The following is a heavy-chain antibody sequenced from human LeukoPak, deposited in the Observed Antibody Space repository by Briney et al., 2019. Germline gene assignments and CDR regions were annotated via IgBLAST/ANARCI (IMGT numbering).Heavy chain of an antibody. V-gene: IGHV3-15*05. Sequence: GGSLRLSCAASGFTFNSFAMSWVRQAPGKGVEWVGRIKSKTGGGTTEYPAPVKGRFTISRDDSKNTMDLQMNNLKTEDTAVYFCATGGHYFGLWGRGTLVTVSS. CDR1: GFTFNSFA. D-gene: IGHD3-10*01. CDR2: IKSKTGGGTT. CDR3: ATGGHYFGL. J-gene: IGHJ2*01.